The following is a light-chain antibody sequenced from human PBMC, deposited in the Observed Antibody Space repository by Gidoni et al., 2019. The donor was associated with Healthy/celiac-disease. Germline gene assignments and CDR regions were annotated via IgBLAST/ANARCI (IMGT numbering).Light chain of an antibody. V-gene: IGLV2-14*01. CDR1: SSDVGGYNY. J-gene: IGLJ1*01. CDR2: EVS. CDR3: SSYTSSSTLV. Sequence: QSALTQPAPVSGSLGQSITISCTGTSSDVGGYNYVSWYQQHPGKAPKLMIYEVSKRPSGVSNRFSGSKSGNTASLTISGLQAEDEADYYCSSYTSSSTLVFGTGTKVTVL.